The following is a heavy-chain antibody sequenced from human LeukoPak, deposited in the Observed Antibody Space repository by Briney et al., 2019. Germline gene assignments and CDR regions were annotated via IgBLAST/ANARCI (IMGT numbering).Heavy chain of an antibody. Sequence: SETLSLTCTVSGGSISSYYWSWIRQPPGKGLEWIGEINHSGSTNYNPSLKSRVTISVDTSKNQFSLKLSSVTAADTAVYYCARNLRGGKPWKGKNWFDPWGQGTLVTVSS. CDR2: INHSGST. J-gene: IGHJ5*02. CDR1: GGSISSYY. V-gene: IGHV4-34*01. CDR3: ARNLRGGKPWKGKNWFDP. D-gene: IGHD3-10*01.